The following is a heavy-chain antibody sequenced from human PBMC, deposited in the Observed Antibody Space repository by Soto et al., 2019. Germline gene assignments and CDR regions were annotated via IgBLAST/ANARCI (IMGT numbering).Heavy chain of an antibody. CDR3: ARRVTIRGYFDY. J-gene: IGHJ4*02. Sequence: FKTSETLSLTCAVYGGSFSDYYWSGIRQPPGKGLEWIGEINHSGSTNYNPSLKSRVTISVDTSKNQFSLKLISVTAADTAVYYCARRVTIRGYFDYWGQGTLVTVSS. D-gene: IGHD4-4*01. CDR2: INHSGST. V-gene: IGHV4-34*01. CDR1: GGSFSDYY.